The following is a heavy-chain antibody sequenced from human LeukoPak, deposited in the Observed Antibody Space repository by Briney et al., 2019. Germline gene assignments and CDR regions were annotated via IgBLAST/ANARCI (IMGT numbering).Heavy chain of an antibody. CDR2: MYYDGTI. D-gene: IGHD5-18*01. CDR3: ARIGYSYGYNGFDP. CDR1: GGSISSHY. V-gene: IGHV4-59*11. J-gene: IGHJ5*02. Sequence: SETLSLTCIVSGGSISSHYWTWIRQPPGKGLEWIGYMYYDGTINYNPSLKSRVTMSVDTSNNQFSPKLSSVTAADTAVYYCARIGYSYGYNGFDPWGQGTLVTVSS.